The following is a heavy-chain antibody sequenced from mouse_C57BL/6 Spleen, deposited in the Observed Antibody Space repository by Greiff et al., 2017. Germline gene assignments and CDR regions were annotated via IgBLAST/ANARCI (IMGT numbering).Heavy chain of an antibody. V-gene: IGHV14-4*01. CDR1: GFNIKDDY. J-gene: IGHJ2*01. Sequence: EVKVVESGAELVRPGASVMLSCTASGFNIKDDYMHWVKQRPEQGLEWIGWIDPENGDTEYASKFQGKATITADTSSNTAYLQLSSLTSEDTAVYYCTTWALDYWGQGTTLTVSS. CDR3: TTWALDY. CDR2: IDPENGDT.